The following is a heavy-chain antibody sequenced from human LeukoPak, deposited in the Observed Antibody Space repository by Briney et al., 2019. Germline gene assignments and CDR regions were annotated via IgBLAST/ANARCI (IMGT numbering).Heavy chain of an antibody. J-gene: IGHJ4*02. Sequence: SVKVSCKASGGTFSSYAISWVRQAPGQGLEWMGRIIPIFGTANYAQKFQGRVTITTDESTSTAYLQLSSLRSEDAAVYYCAREVDVGAYCGGDCYSDYWGQGTLVTVSS. V-gene: IGHV1-69*05. CDR3: AREVDVGAYCGGDCYSDY. CDR1: GGTFSSYA. D-gene: IGHD2-21*02. CDR2: IIPIFGTA.